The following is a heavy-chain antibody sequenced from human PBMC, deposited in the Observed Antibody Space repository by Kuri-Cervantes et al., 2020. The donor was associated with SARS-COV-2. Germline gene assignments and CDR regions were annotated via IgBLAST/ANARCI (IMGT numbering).Heavy chain of an antibody. D-gene: IGHD3-10*01. CDR1: GYTFTSYG. Sequence: ASVKVSCKASGYTFTSYGISWVRQAPGQGLEWMGWISAYNGNTNYAQKLQGRVTMTTDTSTSTAYMELRSLRSDDTAVYYCARGPAVLLWFGEFRYSADYYYGMDVWGQGTTVTVSS. CDR3: ARGPAVLLWFGEFRYSADYYYGMDV. J-gene: IGHJ6*02. CDR2: ISAYNGNT. V-gene: IGHV1-18*04.